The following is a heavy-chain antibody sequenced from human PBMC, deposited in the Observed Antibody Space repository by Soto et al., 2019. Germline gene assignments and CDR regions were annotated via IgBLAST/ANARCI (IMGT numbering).Heavy chain of an antibody. CDR3: AREWDWYFDL. V-gene: IGHV3-48*01. Sequence: PVGSLRLSCAASGCTCSSYSMSWVRQAPGKGLEWVSYISSSSSTIYYADSVKGRFTISRDNAKNSLYLQMNSLRAEDTAVYYCAREWDWYFDLWGRGTLVTVSS. J-gene: IGHJ2*01. CDR2: ISSSSSTI. CDR1: GCTCSSYS.